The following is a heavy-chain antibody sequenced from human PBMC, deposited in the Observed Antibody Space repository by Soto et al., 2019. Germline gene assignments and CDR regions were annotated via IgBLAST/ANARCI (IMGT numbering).Heavy chain of an antibody. Sequence: LSLTCAVSGYSISSGYYWGWIRQPPGKGLEWIGTIYHSGSTYYTPSLKSRVTISVDTSKNHFSLKLNSVTAADTAVYYCARALYWSGGSCSRLRGVDVWGLATTVTVS. CDR2: IYHSGST. D-gene: IGHD2-15*01. V-gene: IGHV4-38-2*01. CDR3: ARALYWSGGSCSRLRGVDV. J-gene: IGHJ6*01. CDR1: GYSISSGYY.